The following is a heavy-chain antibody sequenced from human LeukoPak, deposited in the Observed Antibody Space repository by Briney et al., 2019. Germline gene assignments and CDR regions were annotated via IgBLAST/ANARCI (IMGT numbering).Heavy chain of an antibody. CDR3: AKAKDIRAAAGSSFDY. Sequence: GGSLRLSCAASGFTSDDYAMHWVRQAPGKGLEWVSGISWNSGSIGYADSVKGRFTISRDNAKNSLYLQMNSLRAEDTALYYCAKAKDIRAAAGSSFDYWGQGTLVTVSS. J-gene: IGHJ4*02. D-gene: IGHD6-13*01. CDR2: ISWNSGSI. V-gene: IGHV3-9*02. CDR1: GFTSDDYA.